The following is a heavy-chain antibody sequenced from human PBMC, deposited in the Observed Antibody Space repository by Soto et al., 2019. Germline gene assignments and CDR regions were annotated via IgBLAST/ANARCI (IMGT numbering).Heavy chain of an antibody. CDR1: GASISRYY. D-gene: IGHD3-10*01. CDR2: LYNSGST. J-gene: IGHJ3*02. CDR3: GRVWGGAFDI. V-gene: IGHV4-59*01. Sequence: PSETLSLTCTVSGASISRYYWSWIRQSPGKGLEWIGYLYNSGSTNYNPSLKSRVTISVDTSKNQFSLKLSSVTAADTAVYYCGRVWGGAFDIWGQGTMVTVSS.